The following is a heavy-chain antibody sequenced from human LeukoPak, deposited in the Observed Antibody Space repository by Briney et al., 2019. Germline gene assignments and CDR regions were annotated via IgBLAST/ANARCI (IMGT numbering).Heavy chain of an antibody. Sequence: ASVKVSCKASGYTFTSYDINWVRQATGQGLEWMGWMNPNSGNTGYAQKFQGRVTMTRDTSTSTVYMELSSLRSEDTAVYYCARATYYGSGSYYRSHNFDYWGQGTLVTVSS. V-gene: IGHV1-8*01. D-gene: IGHD3-10*01. CDR3: ARATYYGSGSYYRSHNFDY. CDR1: GYTFTSYD. J-gene: IGHJ4*02. CDR2: MNPNSGNT.